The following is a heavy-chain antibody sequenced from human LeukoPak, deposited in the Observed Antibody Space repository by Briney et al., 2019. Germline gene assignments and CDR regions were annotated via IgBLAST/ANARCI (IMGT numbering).Heavy chain of an antibody. CDR1: GFTFSTSG. Sequence: PGGSLRLSCAASGFTFSTSGMHWVRQAPGKGLEWVAFIRYDGSNKYYGDSVKGRFTISRDNSKNTLYLQMNSLRAEDTAVYYCATAGGIAARPDKYWGQGTLVTVSS. V-gene: IGHV3-30*02. J-gene: IGHJ4*02. CDR2: IRYDGSNK. CDR3: ATAGGIAARPDKY. D-gene: IGHD6-6*01.